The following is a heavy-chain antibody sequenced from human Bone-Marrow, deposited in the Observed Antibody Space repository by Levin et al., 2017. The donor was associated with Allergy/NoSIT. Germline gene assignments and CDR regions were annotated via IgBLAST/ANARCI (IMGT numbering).Heavy chain of an antibody. Sequence: SQTLSLTCTVSGGSISSSSYYWGWIRQPPGKGLEWIGSIYYSGSTYYNPSLKSRVTISVDTSKNQFSLKLSSVTAADTAVYYCAREVATMTHSPSYDYWGQGTLVTVSS. D-gene: IGHD5-12*01. CDR3: AREVATMTHSPSYDY. V-gene: IGHV4-39*02. CDR1: GGSISSSSYY. J-gene: IGHJ4*02. CDR2: IYYSGST.